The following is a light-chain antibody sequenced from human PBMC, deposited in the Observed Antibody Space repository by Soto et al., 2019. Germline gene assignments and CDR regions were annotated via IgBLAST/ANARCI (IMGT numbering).Light chain of an antibody. Sequence: QSALTQPASVSGSPGQSITISCTGTSSDVGSYNLVSWYKQHPGKAPKLMIYEVTDRPSGVSDRFSGSKSGNTASLTISGLQAEDEADYYCSSYTRSDSWVFGGGTKVTVL. CDR2: EVT. CDR1: SSDVGSYNL. J-gene: IGLJ3*02. V-gene: IGLV2-14*02. CDR3: SSYTRSDSWV.